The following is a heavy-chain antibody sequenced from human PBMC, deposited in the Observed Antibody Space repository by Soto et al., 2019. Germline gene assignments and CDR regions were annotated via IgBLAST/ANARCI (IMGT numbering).Heavy chain of an antibody. CDR1: GFTFSSYE. V-gene: IGHV3-48*03. J-gene: IGHJ3*02. CDR3: ARAGATSGDFEI. CDR2: ISSSGSTI. D-gene: IGHD1-26*01. Sequence: LRLSCAASGFTFSSYEMNWVRQAPGKGLEWVSYISSSGSTIYYADSVKGRFTISRDNAKNSLYLQMNSLRAEDTAVYYCARAGATSGDFEIWGQGTMVTVSS.